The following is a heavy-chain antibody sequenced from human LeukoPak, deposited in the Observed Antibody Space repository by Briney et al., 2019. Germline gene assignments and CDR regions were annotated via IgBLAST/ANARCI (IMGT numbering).Heavy chain of an antibody. Sequence: GGSLRLSCAASGFTFSSYAMSWVRQAPGRGLEWVSVIYSGGSTYYADSVKGRFTISRDNSKNTLYLQMNSLRAEDTAVYYCAREYGMDVWGQGTTVTVSS. V-gene: IGHV3-66*01. CDR1: GFTFSSYA. J-gene: IGHJ6*02. CDR3: AREYGMDV. CDR2: IYSGGST.